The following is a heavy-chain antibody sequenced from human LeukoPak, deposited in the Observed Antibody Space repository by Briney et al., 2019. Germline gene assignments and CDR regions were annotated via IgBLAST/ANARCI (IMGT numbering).Heavy chain of an antibody. D-gene: IGHD6-19*01. CDR2: IYTSGST. CDR1: GGSISSGSYY. Sequence: SETLSLTCTVSGGSISSGSYYWSWIRQPAGKGLEWIGRIYTSGSTNYNPSLKSRVTISVDTSKNQFSLKLSSVTAADTAVYYCAVCHWHSSGCRNDYWGQGTLVTVSS. V-gene: IGHV4-61*02. CDR3: AVCHWHSSGCRNDY. J-gene: IGHJ4*02.